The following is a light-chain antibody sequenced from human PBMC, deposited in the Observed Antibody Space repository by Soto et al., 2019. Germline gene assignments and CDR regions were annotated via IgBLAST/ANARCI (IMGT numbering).Light chain of an antibody. CDR2: EVS. CDR1: HCFHSNGISY. Sequence: LMVTESPRSLPLTSGGPPSVPCSPSHCFHSNGISYLHWYVQKSRQPPKLLIYEVSNRFSGVSERFSGSGAGTDFTLKISRVEAEDVGVYYCMQPIQVPSIAFGQGTRLEI. J-gene: IGKJ5*01. V-gene: IGKV2D-29*01. CDR3: MQPIQVPSIA.